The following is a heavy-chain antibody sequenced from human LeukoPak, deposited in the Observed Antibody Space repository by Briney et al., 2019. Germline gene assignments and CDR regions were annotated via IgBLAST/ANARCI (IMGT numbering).Heavy chain of an antibody. CDR2: IRYDGSNK. V-gene: IGHV3-30*02. CDR1: GFTFSDYY. CDR3: AKDSPAAGTFGY. D-gene: IGHD6-13*01. J-gene: IGHJ4*02. Sequence: GGSLRLSCAASGFTFSDYYMSWIRQAPGKGLEWVAFIRYDGSNKYYADSVKGRFTISRDNSKNTLYLQMNSLRAEDTAVYYCAKDSPAAGTFGYWGQGTLVTVSS.